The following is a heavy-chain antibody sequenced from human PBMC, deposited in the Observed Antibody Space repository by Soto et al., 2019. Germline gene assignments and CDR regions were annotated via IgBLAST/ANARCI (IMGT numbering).Heavy chain of an antibody. V-gene: IGHV4-34*01. CDR2: INHSGST. D-gene: IGHD2-15*01. CDR1: GGSFSGYY. Sequence: QVQLQQWGAGLLKPSETLSLTCAVYGGSFSGYYWSWIRQPPGKGLEWIGEINHSGSTNYNPSLKSRVTISVDTSKNQFSLKLSSVTAADTAVYYCARGRLVVVAAPFDYWGQGTLVTVSS. J-gene: IGHJ4*02. CDR3: ARGRLVVVAAPFDY.